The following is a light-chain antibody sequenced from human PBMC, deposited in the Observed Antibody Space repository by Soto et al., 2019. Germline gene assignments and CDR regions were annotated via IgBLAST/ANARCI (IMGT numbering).Light chain of an antibody. Sequence: EIVLTQSRGTLSLSPGETATLSCRACQSVSSSYLAWYQQKPGQAPRLLIYGASSRATGIPDRFSGSGSGTDFTLTISRLEPEDFAVYYCQQYGTFGPGTKVDIK. V-gene: IGKV3-20*01. CDR1: QSVSSSY. CDR3: QQYGT. CDR2: GAS. J-gene: IGKJ3*01.